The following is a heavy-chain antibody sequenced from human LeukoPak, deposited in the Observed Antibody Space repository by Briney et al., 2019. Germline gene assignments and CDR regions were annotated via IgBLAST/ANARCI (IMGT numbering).Heavy chain of an antibody. Sequence: GRSLRLSWAASGFTFSSYGMHWVRQAPGKGLEWVAVILYDGSNKYYADSVKGRFTISRDNSKNTLYLQMNSLRAEDTAVYYCAKDRGSLYYFDYWGQGTLVTVSS. D-gene: IGHD1-26*01. CDR2: ILYDGSNK. V-gene: IGHV3-30*18. J-gene: IGHJ4*02. CDR3: AKDRGSLYYFDY. CDR1: GFTFSSYG.